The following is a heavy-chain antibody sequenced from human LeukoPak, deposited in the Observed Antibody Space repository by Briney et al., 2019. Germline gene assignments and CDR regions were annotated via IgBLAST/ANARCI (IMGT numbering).Heavy chain of an antibody. CDR2: ISSSGSTI. Sequence: GGSLRLSCAASGFTFSDYYMSWIRQAPGKGLEWVSYISSSGSTIYYADSVNGRFTISRDNAKNSLYLQMNSLRAEDTAVYYCARVRGYSYGYQIIVVVINPADYWGQGTLVTVSS. V-gene: IGHV3-11*04. J-gene: IGHJ4*02. CDR3: ARVRGYSYGYQIIVVVINPADY. CDR1: GFTFSDYY. D-gene: IGHD5-18*01.